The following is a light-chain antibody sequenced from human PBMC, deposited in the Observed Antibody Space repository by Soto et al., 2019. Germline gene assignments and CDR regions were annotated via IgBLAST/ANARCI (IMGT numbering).Light chain of an antibody. V-gene: IGKV1-5*01. CDR2: DAS. Sequence: QVTQSPSTVSASLGDRVTITCRTSQSISNWLAWYQQKRGEAPNLLIYDASTLASGVPPRFSGRGSGTEYTLTISDLQPADFATYYCQNYNDYSTFGQGTEVQI. CDR3: QNYNDYST. CDR1: QSISNW. J-gene: IGKJ1*01.